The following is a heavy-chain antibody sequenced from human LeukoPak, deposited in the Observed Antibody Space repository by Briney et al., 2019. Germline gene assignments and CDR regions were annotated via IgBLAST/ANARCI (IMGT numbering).Heavy chain of an antibody. J-gene: IGHJ4*02. CDR2: ISGSGGST. D-gene: IGHD6-13*01. V-gene: IGHV3-23*01. CDR3: AKDRRYSSSWYYFDY. CDR1: GFTFSSYA. Sequence: GVSLRLSCAASGFTFSSYAMSWVRQAPGKGLEWVSAISGSGGSTYYADSVKGRFTISRDNSKNTLYLQMNSLRAEDTAVYYCAKDRRYSSSWYYFDYWGQGTLVTVSS.